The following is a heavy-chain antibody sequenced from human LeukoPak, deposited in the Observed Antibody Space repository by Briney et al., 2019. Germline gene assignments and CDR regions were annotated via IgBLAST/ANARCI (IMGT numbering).Heavy chain of an antibody. D-gene: IGHD3-22*01. CDR2: IMPIFGTA. CDR1: GGTFSSYA. CDR3: ASALYDSSGYYSYYYYYMDV. Sequence: SVKVSCKASGGTFSSYAISWVRQAPGQGLEWMGGIMPIFGTANYAQKFQGRVTITTDESTSTAYMELSSLRSEDTAVYYCASALYDSSGYYSYYYYYMDVWGKGTTVTVSS. J-gene: IGHJ6*03. V-gene: IGHV1-69*05.